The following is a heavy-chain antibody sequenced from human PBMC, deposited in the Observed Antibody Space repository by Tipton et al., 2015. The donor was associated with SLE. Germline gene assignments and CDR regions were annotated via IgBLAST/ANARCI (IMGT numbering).Heavy chain of an antibody. D-gene: IGHD6-13*01. Sequence: QSGPEVKKPGASVKVSCRASGYIFSTYGISWVRQAPGQGLEWMGWINPYNDNTDYVELLQGRVTMTTDTSTGTAYMELTSLNSDDTAIYYCARHPVAGHTYYMDVWGTGTTVTVSS. CDR1: GYIFSTYG. CDR2: INPYNDNT. CDR3: ARHPVAGHTYYMDV. J-gene: IGHJ6*03. V-gene: IGHV1-18*01.